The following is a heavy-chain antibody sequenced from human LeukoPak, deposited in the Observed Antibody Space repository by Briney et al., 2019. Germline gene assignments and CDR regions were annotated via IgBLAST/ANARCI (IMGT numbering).Heavy chain of an antibody. CDR2: IYYSGST. V-gene: IGHV4-39*02. D-gene: IGHD4-23*01. CDR3: AREMGVVTAHGVDV. J-gene: IGHJ6*02. CDR1: GGSISSISSNNYH. Sequence: SETLSLTCIVSGGSISSISSNNYHWGWIRQPPGKGLEWIGSIYYSGSTYYNPSLKSRVTISVDTSKNQFSLKLSSVTAADTALYYCAREMGVVTAHGVDVWGQGTTVTVSS.